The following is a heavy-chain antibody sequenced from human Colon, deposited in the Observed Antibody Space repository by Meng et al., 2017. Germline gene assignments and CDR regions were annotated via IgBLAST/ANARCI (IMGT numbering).Heavy chain of an antibody. J-gene: IGHJ3*02. V-gene: IGHV3-30*01. CDR2: ISYDGSDT. Sequence: SLKISCAASGFTFSHYAVHLVRQAPGKGVGWVAVISYDGSDTYYEDSVKGRFTISRDNSRSTLYLQMNSLRTEDTGLYYCARADSFSGSYNAFDIWGQGTMVTVSS. CDR1: GFTFSHYA. CDR3: ARADSFSGSYNAFDI. D-gene: IGHD1-26*01.